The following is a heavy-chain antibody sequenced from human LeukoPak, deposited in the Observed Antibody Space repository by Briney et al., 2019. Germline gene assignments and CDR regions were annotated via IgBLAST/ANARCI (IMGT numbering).Heavy chain of an antibody. J-gene: IGHJ4*02. V-gene: IGHV3-30*02. CDR1: GFSFSTYG. CDR3: AKGEYSSSSQVFDY. CDR2: IRYDGSNK. Sequence: GGSLRLSCAASGFSFSTYGMHWVRQAPGKGLEWVAFIRYDGSNKFYADSVKGRFTISRDNPKNTLYLQMNSLGGEDAAVYYCAKGEYSSSSQVFDYWGQGTLVTVSS. D-gene: IGHD6-6*01.